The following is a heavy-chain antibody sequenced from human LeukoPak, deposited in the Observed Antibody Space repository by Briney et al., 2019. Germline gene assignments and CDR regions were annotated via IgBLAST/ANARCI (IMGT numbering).Heavy chain of an antibody. CDR2: IYVGDSDT. J-gene: IGHJ5*02. V-gene: IGHV5-51*01. CDR3: EIHSSAAITHWFDP. Sequence: GESLKISCKGSGYSFTSYWIGWVRQMPGKGLGWMGIIYVGDSDTRYSPSCQGQVTLSTDKPISTAYLQCSSPKSSDTTSYICEIHSSAAITHWFDPWGQGTLVTVSS. CDR1: GYSFTSYW.